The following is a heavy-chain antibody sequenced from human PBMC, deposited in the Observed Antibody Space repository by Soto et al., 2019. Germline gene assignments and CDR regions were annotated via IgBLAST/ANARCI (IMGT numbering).Heavy chain of an antibody. CDR1: GFTFSSYA. J-gene: IGHJ4*02. Sequence: PGGSLRLSCAASGFTFSSYAMSWVRQAPGKGLEWVSAISGSGGSTYYADSVKGRFTISRDNSKNTLYLQMNSLRAEDTAVYYCAKERGYCSGGSCYIYDYWGQGTLVTVSS. D-gene: IGHD2-15*01. CDR3: AKERGYCSGGSCYIYDY. V-gene: IGHV3-23*01. CDR2: ISGSGGST.